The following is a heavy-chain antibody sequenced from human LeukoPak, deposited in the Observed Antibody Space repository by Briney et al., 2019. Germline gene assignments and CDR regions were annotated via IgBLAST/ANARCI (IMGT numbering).Heavy chain of an antibody. D-gene: IGHD3-22*01. CDR1: GGSFSGYY. Sequence: SETLSLTCAVYGGSFSGYYWSWIRQPPGKGLEWIGEINHSGSTNYNPSLKSRVTISVDTSKNQFSLKLSSVTAADTAVYYCARGLDYYYYYYYGMDVWGQGTTVTVSS. J-gene: IGHJ6*02. CDR3: ARGLDYYYYYYYGMDV. V-gene: IGHV4-34*01. CDR2: INHSGST.